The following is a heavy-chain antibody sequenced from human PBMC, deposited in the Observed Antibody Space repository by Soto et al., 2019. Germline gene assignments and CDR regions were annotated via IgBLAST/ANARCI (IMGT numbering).Heavy chain of an antibody. Sequence: EVQLLESGGGLVQPGGSLRLSSAAYGFSFSSYAMSWVRQAPGKGLEWVSAISGSGGSTYYADSVKGRFTISRDNSKNTLYLQMNSLRAEDTAVYYCANRGVTYYNDYWGQGTLVTVSS. CDR1: GFSFSSYA. CDR2: ISGSGGST. V-gene: IGHV3-23*01. CDR3: ANRGVTYYNDY. D-gene: IGHD3-10*01. J-gene: IGHJ4*02.